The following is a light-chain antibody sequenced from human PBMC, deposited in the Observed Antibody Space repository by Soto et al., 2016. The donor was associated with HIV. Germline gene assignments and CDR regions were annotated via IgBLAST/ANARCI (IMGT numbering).Light chain of an antibody. CDR2: AAF. V-gene: IGKV1-9*01. Sequence: DIQLTQSPSFLSASVGDRVNITCRASQGISSYLAWYQQKPGKAPKLLIYAAFTLQSGVPSRFSGSRSGTEFTLTISSLQPEDFATYYCQQLTSYPLTFGGGTQGGDQT. J-gene: IGKJ4*01. CDR3: QQLTSYPLT. CDR1: QGISSY.